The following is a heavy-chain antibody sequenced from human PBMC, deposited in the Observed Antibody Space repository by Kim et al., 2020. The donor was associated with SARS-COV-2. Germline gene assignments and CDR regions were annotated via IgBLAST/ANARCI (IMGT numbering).Heavy chain of an antibody. Sequence: YADSVKGRFTISRDNAKNTLYLQMNSLRAEDTAVYYCARGGVVVTATQKDWGQGTLVTVSS. V-gene: IGHV3-74*01. CDR3: ARGGVVVTATQKD. D-gene: IGHD2-21*02. J-gene: IGHJ4*02.